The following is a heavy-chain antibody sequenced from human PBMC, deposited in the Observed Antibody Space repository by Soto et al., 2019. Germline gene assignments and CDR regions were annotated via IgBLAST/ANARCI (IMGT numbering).Heavy chain of an antibody. CDR3: ARDCSGGSCYPALGA. J-gene: IGHJ5*02. CDR1: GFAVSNTY. D-gene: IGHD2-15*01. CDR2: IYSDGTT. V-gene: IGHV3-53*01. Sequence: EVHLVESGGGLIQPGGSLTLSCAASGFAVSNTYMSWVRQAPGRGLEWVSFIYSDGTTCYADSVKGRFTISRDTSKNTLSLQMNSLRAEDTAVYYCARDCSGGSCYPALGAWGQGTLVIVSS.